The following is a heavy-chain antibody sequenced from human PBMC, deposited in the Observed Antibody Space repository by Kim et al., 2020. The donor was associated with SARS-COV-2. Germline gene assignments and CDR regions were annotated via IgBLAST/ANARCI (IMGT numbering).Heavy chain of an antibody. CDR2: INTGGGTT. J-gene: IGHJ4*02. Sequence: GGSLRLSCEASGFMFSSFGMSWVCQAPGKGLDWVASINTGGGTTYYADSVKGRFTISRDNSKNTLSLQMNSLRAEDTAVYYCARGWSMPDAWGQGTLVTVSS. V-gene: IGHV3-23*01. CDR3: ARGWSMPDA. CDR1: GFMFSSFG. D-gene: IGHD2-8*01.